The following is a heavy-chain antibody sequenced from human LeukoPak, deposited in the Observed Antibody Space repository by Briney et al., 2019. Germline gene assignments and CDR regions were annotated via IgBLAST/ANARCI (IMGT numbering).Heavy chain of an antibody. D-gene: IGHD2-15*01. Sequence: GGFLRLSCAASGFTVSSNYMSWVRQAPGKGLEWVSVIYSGGSTYYADSVKGRFTISRDNSKNTLYLQMNSLRAEDTAVYYCARPQGIDYGMDVWGQGTTVTVSS. CDR2: IYSGGST. CDR3: ARPQGIDYGMDV. J-gene: IGHJ6*02. CDR1: GFTVSSNY. V-gene: IGHV3-53*01.